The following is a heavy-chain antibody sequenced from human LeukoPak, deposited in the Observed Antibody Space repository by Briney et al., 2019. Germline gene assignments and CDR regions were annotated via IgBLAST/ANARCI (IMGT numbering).Heavy chain of an antibody. CDR1: GFTFDDYA. Sequence: GRSLRLSCAASGFTFDDYAMHWVRQAPGKGLEWVSGISWNSGGIGYADSVKGRFTISRDNAKNSLYLQMNSLRAEDTALYYCAKGYYYDSSGSVDYWGQGTLVTVSS. V-gene: IGHV3-9*01. CDR3: AKGYYYDSSGSVDY. J-gene: IGHJ4*02. CDR2: ISWNSGGI. D-gene: IGHD3-22*01.